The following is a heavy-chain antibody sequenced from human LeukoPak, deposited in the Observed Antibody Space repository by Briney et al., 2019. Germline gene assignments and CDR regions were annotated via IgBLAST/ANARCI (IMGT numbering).Heavy chain of an antibody. Sequence: ASVKVSCKASGCTFTSYGINWARQATGQGLEWMGWMNPNSGNTGYAQKFQGRVTMTRNTSISTAYMELSSLRSDDTAVYYCARMDYGGNDVNWFDPWGQGTLVTVSS. V-gene: IGHV1-8*01. CDR3: ARMDYGGNDVNWFDP. CDR2: MNPNSGNT. CDR1: GCTFTSYG. D-gene: IGHD4-23*01. J-gene: IGHJ5*02.